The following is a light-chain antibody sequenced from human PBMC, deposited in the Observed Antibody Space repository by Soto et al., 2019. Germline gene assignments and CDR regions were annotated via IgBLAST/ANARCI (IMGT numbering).Light chain of an antibody. Sequence: EIVLTQSPATLSLSPGERATLSCRASQSVSSYLAWYQQKPGQAPRLLIYDSSNMATGIPARFSGRGSGTDFSLTISSLEPEDFSVYYCQQRSNWPRTFGQGTKVEIK. V-gene: IGKV3-11*01. CDR2: DSS. CDR1: QSVSSY. J-gene: IGKJ1*01. CDR3: QQRSNWPRT.